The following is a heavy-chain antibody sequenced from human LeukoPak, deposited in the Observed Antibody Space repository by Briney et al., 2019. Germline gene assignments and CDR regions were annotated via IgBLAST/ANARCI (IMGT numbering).Heavy chain of an antibody. Sequence: PGGSLRLSCAASGFTVSAYSMSWVRQTPGKGLEWVSATVGSRPDTYHADSVKGRFTVSRDNSRNTLYLQMNNLRIEDSAVYYCTKAPLMSCTGAFCYPFDSWGQGVLVTVSS. CDR1: GFTVSAYS. CDR2: TVGSRPDT. J-gene: IGHJ4*02. V-gene: IGHV3-23*01. D-gene: IGHD2-8*02. CDR3: TKAPLMSCTGAFCYPFDS.